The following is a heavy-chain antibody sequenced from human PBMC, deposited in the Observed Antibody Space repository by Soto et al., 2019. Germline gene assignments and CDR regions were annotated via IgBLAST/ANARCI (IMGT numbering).Heavy chain of an antibody. D-gene: IGHD5-12*01. J-gene: IGHJ4*02. CDR2: IIPIFGTA. CDR3: ARGNYSGYDPKPTPFAY. CDR1: GGTFSSYA. V-gene: IGHV1-69*12. Sequence: QVQLVQSGAEVKKPGSSVKVSCKASGGTFSSYAISWVRQAPGQGLEWMGGIIPIFGTANYAQKFQGRVTITADESTSTAYMELSSLRSEDTAVYYCARGNYSGYDPKPTPFAYWGQGTLVTVSS.